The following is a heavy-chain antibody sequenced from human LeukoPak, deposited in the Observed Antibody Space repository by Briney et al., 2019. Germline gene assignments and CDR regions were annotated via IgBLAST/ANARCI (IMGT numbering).Heavy chain of an antibody. V-gene: IGHV1-2*02. CDR2: INPNSGGT. CDR3: ARGVTIFGVVIIPYFQH. Sequence: ASVKVSCKASGYTFTGYYMHWVRQAPGQGPEWMGWINPNSGGTNYAQKFQGRVTMTRDTSISTAYMELSRLRSDDTAVYYCARGVTIFGVVIIPYFQHWGQGTLVTVSS. CDR1: GYTFTGYY. J-gene: IGHJ1*01. D-gene: IGHD3-3*01.